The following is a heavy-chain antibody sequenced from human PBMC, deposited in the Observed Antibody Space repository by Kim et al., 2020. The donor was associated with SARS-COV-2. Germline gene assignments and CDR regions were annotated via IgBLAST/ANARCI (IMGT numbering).Heavy chain of an antibody. Sequence: SETLSLTCTVSGGSIRSYDGSWIRQPPGKGLEWIGYIYYSGSTNYNPSLKSRVTISVDTSKNQFSLKLSSVTAADTAVYYCARLSSSWYFGIAVAGAFDYWGQGTLVTVSS. D-gene: IGHD6-13*01. CDR1: GGSIRSYD. CDR3: ARLSSSWYFGIAVAGAFDY. J-gene: IGHJ4*02. CDR2: IYYSGST. V-gene: IGHV4-59*08.